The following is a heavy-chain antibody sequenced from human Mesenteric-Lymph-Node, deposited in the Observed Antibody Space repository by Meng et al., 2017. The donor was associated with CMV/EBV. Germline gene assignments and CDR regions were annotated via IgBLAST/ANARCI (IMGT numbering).Heavy chain of an antibody. D-gene: IGHD2-2*01. CDR1: GFTFSGYS. CDR2: IATTGET. V-gene: IGHV3-13*01. Sequence: GGSLRLSCAASGFTFSGYSMNWVRQATGKGLEWVSGIATTGETYYPGSVKGRFTISREDAKNSLYLQMNSLRAGDTAVYYCVREMYQGDTFDLWGQGTMVTVSS. J-gene: IGHJ3*01. CDR3: VREMYQGDTFDL.